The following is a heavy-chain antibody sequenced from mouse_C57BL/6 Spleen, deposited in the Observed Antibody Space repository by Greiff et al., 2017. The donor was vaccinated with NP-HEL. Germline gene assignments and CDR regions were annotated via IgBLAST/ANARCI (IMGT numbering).Heavy chain of an antibody. Sequence: QVQLQQSGAELARPGASVKLSCKASGYTFTSYGISWVKQRTGQGLEWIGEIYPRSGNTYYNEKFKGKATLTADKSSSTAYMELRSLTSEDSAVYFCARKGITTVVAGDYFDYWGQGTTLTVSS. V-gene: IGHV1-81*01. CDR1: GYTFTSYG. D-gene: IGHD1-1*01. CDR3: ARKGITTVVAGDYFDY. CDR2: IYPRSGNT. J-gene: IGHJ2*01.